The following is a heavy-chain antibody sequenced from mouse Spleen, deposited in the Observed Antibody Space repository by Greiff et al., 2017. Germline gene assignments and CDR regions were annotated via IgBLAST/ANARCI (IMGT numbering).Heavy chain of an antibody. Sequence: VQLQQPGAELVRPGSSGYTFTSYWMHWVKQRPIQGLEWIGNIDPSDSETHYNQKFKDKATLTVDKSSSTAYMQLSSLTSEDSAVYYCARGGYGNYVDYWGQGTTLTVSS. CDR2: IDPSDSET. D-gene: IGHD2-1*01. CDR3: ARGGYGNYVDY. V-gene: IGHV1-52*01. CDR1: GYTFTSYW. J-gene: IGHJ2*01.